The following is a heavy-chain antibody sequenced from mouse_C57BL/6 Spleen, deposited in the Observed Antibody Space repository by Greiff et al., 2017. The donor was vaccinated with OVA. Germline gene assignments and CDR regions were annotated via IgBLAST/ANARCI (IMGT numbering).Heavy chain of an antibody. D-gene: IGHD3-3*01. J-gene: IGHJ1*03. CDR3: ARGDSSYWYFDV. V-gene: IGHV1-82*01. CDR2: IYPGDGDT. CDR1: GYAFSSSW. Sequence: QVQLQQSGPELVKPGASVKISCKASGYAFSSSWMNWVKQRPGKGLEWIGRIYPGDGDTNYNGKFKGKATLTADKSSSTAYRQLSSLTSEDSAVYFCARGDSSYWYFDVWGTGTTVTVSS.